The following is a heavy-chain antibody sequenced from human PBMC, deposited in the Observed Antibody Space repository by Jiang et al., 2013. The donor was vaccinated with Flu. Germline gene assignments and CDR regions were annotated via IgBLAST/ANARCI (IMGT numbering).Heavy chain of an antibody. CDR3: AVDLGSKGDY. CDR2: IVVGSGNT. J-gene: IGHJ4*02. D-gene: IGHD2-2*01. CDR1: GSTFTSSA. Sequence: SGAEVKKPGTSVKVSCKASGSTFTSSAMQWVRQARGQRLEWIGWIVVGSGNTNYAQKFQERVTITRDMSTSTAYMELSSLRSEDTAIYYCAVDLGSKGDYWGQGTLVTVSS. V-gene: IGHV1-58*02.